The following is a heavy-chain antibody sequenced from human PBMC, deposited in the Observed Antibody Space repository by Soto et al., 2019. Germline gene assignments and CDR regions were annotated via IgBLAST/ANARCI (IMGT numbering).Heavy chain of an antibody. D-gene: IGHD3-3*01. CDR3: ARTDYDFCGGYYKYFDY. V-gene: IGHV3-23*01. J-gene: IGHJ4*02. CDR1: GFTFSSYA. CDR2: ISGSGGST. Sequence: LSLSCAASGFTFSSYAMSWVRQAPGKGLEWVSAISGSGGSTYYADSVKGRFTISRDNSKNTLYLQMNSLRAEDTAVYYCARTDYDFCGGYYKYFDYWGQGTLVPV.